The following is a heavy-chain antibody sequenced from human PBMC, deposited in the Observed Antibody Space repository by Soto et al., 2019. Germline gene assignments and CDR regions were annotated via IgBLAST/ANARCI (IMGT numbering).Heavy chain of an antibody. D-gene: IGHD6-19*01. Sequence: GGSLRLSCAASGFTFSSYVMSWVRQAPGKGLEWVSAISGGGGSTYYADSVKGRFTISRDNSKSTLFLQMDSLRAEDTAVYYCAKDIAVAGSWGQGTXVTVSS. V-gene: IGHV3-23*01. CDR1: GFTFSSYV. CDR2: ISGGGGST. CDR3: AKDIAVAGS. J-gene: IGHJ5*02.